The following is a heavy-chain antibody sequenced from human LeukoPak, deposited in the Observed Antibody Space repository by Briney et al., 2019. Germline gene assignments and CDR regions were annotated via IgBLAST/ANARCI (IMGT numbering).Heavy chain of an antibody. D-gene: IGHD1-26*01. CDR1: GYTFTGYY. Sequence: ASVKVSCKASGYTFTGYYMHWVRQAPGQGLEWMGWINPNSGGTNYAQKFQGRVTMTRDTSISTAYMELSRLRSDDTAVYYCARVVRRGSHYYYYMDVWGKGTTVTVSS. V-gene: IGHV1-2*02. CDR3: ARVVRRGSHYYYYMDV. J-gene: IGHJ6*03. CDR2: INPNSGGT.